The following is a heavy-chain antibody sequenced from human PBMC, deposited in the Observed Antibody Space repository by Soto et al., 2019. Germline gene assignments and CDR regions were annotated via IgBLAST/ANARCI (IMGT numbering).Heavy chain of an antibody. CDR3: ARGGVSTRTFTY. CDR1: GDNFAGYW. V-gene: IGHV5-51*01. CDR2: IYPSDSDT. Sequence: GESLKISCKGSGDNFAGYWIAWVRQMPGKGLELMGIIYPSDSDTRYRPSFQGQFTISADKSISRAYLQGSSLRASDTAMYYCARGGVSTRTFTYWGQGSSVTAS. J-gene: IGHJ4*02. D-gene: IGHD6-6*01.